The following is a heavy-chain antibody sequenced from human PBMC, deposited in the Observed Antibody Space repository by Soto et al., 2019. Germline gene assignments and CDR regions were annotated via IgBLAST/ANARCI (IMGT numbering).Heavy chain of an antibody. CDR1: GGTFSSYA. V-gene: IGHV1-69*12. D-gene: IGHD6-19*01. CDR3: ARDPMYVGGGWNWFDP. Sequence: QVQLVQSGAEVKKPGSSVKVSCKASGGTFSSYAISWVRQAPGQGLEWMGGIIPIFGTANYAQKFQGRVTITADESTSTAYMELSSLRSEDTAVHYCARDPMYVGGGWNWFDPWGQGTLVTVSS. J-gene: IGHJ5*02. CDR2: IIPIFGTA.